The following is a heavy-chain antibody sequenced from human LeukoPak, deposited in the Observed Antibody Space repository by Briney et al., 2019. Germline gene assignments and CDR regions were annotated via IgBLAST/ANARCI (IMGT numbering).Heavy chain of an antibody. CDR1: GFTFSSYW. V-gene: IGHV3-7*01. D-gene: IGHD2-2*01. J-gene: IGHJ4*02. Sequence: GGSLRLSCAASGFTFSSYWMSWVRQAPGKGLEWVANLNQDGSEKYYVDSVKGRFTISRDNAKNSLYLQMNSLRAEDTAVYYCERRGCSSTSCGDWGQGTLVTVSS. CDR2: LNQDGSEK. CDR3: ERRGCSSTSCGD.